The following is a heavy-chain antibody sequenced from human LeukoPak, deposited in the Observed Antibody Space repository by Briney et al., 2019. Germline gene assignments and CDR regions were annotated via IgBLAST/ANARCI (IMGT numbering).Heavy chain of an antibody. CDR2: ISGSGGST. V-gene: IGHV3-23*01. J-gene: IGHJ4*02. D-gene: IGHD3-10*02. Sequence: GGSLRLSCAASGFTFSSYAMSWVRQAPGKGPEWVSAISGSGGSTYYADSVKGRFTISRDNSKNTLYLQMNSLRAEDTAVYYCALGLFSGSYTSFDYWGQGTLVTVSS. CDR1: GFTFSSYA. CDR3: ALGLFSGSYTSFDY.